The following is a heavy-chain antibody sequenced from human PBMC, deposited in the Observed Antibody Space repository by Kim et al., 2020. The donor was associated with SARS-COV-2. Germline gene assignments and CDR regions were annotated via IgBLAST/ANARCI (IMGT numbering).Heavy chain of an antibody. D-gene: IGHD4-17*01. CDR3: ARDRHGDYLVDY. J-gene: IGHJ4*02. Sequence: YYTDSVKGRFTISRDNVSNSLYLQMSSLRDDDTAVYYCARDRHGDYLVDYWGQGTLVTVSS. V-gene: IGHV3-48*02.